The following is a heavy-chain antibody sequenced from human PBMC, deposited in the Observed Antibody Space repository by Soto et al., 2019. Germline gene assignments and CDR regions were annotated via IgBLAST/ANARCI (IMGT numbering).Heavy chain of an antibody. CDR3: AREPGISWLGGYYYYGMDV. CDR1: GYTFTSYG. D-gene: IGHD6-19*01. CDR2: ISAYNGHT. V-gene: IGHV1-18*04. Sequence: GASVKVSCKASGYTFTSYGISWVRQAPGQGLEWMGWISAYNGHTNYAQKLQGRVTMTTDTSTSTAYMELRSLRSDDTAVYYCAREPGISWLGGYYYYGMDVWGQGTTVTVSS. J-gene: IGHJ6*02.